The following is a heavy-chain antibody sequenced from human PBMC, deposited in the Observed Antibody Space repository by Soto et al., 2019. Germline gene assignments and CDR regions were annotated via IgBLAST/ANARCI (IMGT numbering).Heavy chain of an antibody. Sequence: QVQLVESGGGVVQPGRSLRLSCAASGLTFSNFGMHWVRQAPGKGLEWVAVRWHYGRNKYYADFVKGRFPISRNNAKNTLDVEMHRLRAEDSAVYCGASSSPAIDYWGQRTLVSVT. D-gene: IGHD2-2*01. J-gene: IGHJ4*02. CDR1: GLTFSNFG. CDR3: ASSSPAIDY. V-gene: IGHV3-33*01. CDR2: RWHYGRNK.